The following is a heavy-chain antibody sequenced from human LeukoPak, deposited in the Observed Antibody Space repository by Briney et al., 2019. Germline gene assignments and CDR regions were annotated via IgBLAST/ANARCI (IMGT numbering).Heavy chain of an antibody. V-gene: IGHV1-18*01. Sequence: GASVKVSCKASGYTFTSYGISWVRQAPGQGLEWMGWISAYNGNTNYAQKLQGRVTMTTDTSTSTAYMELRSLRSDDTAVNYCARVPPVGQQLVTDYWGQGTLVTVSS. CDR2: ISAYNGNT. D-gene: IGHD6-13*01. J-gene: IGHJ4*02. CDR3: ARVPPVGQQLVTDY. CDR1: GYTFTSYG.